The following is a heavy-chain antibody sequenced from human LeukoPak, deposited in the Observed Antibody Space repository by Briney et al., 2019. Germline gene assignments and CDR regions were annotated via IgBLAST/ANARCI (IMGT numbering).Heavy chain of an antibody. CDR1: GFTITNNW. Sequence: GSLRLSFAVSGFTITNNWMYWVRQAPGRGLVWVSRIKSDETTAVYADSVKGRFTISRDNAKNTLYLQMNSLRVEDTAVYYCATVFKGSSLEDYWGRGTLVTVSS. V-gene: IGHV3-74*03. D-gene: IGHD3-10*01. CDR3: ATVFKGSSLEDY. J-gene: IGHJ4*02. CDR2: IKSDETTA.